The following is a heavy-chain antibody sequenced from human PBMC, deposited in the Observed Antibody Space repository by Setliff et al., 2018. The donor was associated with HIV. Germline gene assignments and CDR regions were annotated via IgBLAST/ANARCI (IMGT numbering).Heavy chain of an antibody. CDR2: INPNRGDT. J-gene: IGHJ3*02. CDR1: GYTLTGYF. D-gene: IGHD3-10*01. CDR3: ARVSSFNKIIREAFDI. V-gene: IGHV1-2*06. Sequence: GASVKVSCKASGYTLTGYFIHWVRQAPGQGLEWMGQINPNRGDTKSHHKFADRLIMSRDTSLTTVYMELTSLRSDDTAVYYCARVSSFNKIIREAFDIWGQGTLVTVSS.